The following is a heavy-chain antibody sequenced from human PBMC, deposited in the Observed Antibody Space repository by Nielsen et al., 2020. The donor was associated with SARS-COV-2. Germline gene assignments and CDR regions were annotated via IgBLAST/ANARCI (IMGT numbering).Heavy chain of an antibody. CDR1: GGSISSYY. V-gene: IGHV4-59*13. D-gene: IGHD3-3*01. CDR2: IYYSGST. J-gene: IGHJ6*02. CDR3: ARDSSSTIFGVVTSYGMDV. Sequence: SETLSLTCTVSGGSISSYYWSWIRQPPGKGLEWIGYIYYSGSTNYNPSLKSRVTISVDTSKNQFSLKLSSATAADTAVYYCARDSSSTIFGVVTSYGMDVWGQGTTVTVSS.